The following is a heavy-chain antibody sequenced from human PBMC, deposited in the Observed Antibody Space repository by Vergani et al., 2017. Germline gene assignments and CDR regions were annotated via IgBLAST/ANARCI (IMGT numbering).Heavy chain of an antibody. Sequence: QVQLQESGPGLVKPSGTLSLTCAVSGGSISSSNWWSWVRQPPGKGLEWIGEIYHSGSTNYNTSLKSRVNISVDKSKNQFSLKLSSVTAADTAVYYCARLPRITIFGVARGAFDIWGQGTMVTVSS. CDR2: IYHSGST. V-gene: IGHV4-4*02. D-gene: IGHD3-3*01. CDR1: GGSISSSNW. CDR3: ARLPRITIFGVARGAFDI. J-gene: IGHJ3*02.